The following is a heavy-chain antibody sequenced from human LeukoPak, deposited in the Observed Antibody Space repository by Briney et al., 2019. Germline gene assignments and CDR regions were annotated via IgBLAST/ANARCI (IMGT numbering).Heavy chain of an antibody. CDR1: GGTFSSYA. V-gene: IGHV1-69*13. D-gene: IGHD3-3*01. Sequence: GASAKVSCKASGGTFSSYAISWVRQAPGQGLEWMGGIIPIFGTANYAQKFQGRVTITADESTSTAYMELSSLRSEDTAVYYCARVLAQGDDFWSGFKGFDPWGQGTLVTVSS. J-gene: IGHJ5*02. CDR3: ARVLAQGDDFWSGFKGFDP. CDR2: IIPIFGTA.